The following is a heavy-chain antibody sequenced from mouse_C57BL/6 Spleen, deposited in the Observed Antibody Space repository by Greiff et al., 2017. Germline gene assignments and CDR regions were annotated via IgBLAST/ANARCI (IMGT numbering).Heavy chain of an antibody. CDR3: ARYLRYYGSSPFAY. Sequence: EVQGVESGGGLVKPGGSLKLSCAASGFTFSDYGMHWVRQAPEKGLEWVAYISSGSSTIYYADTVKGRFTISRDNAKNTLFLQMTSLRSEDTAMYYCARYLRYYGSSPFAYWGQGTLVTVSA. J-gene: IGHJ3*01. D-gene: IGHD1-1*01. CDR1: GFTFSDYG. CDR2: ISSGSSTI. V-gene: IGHV5-17*01.